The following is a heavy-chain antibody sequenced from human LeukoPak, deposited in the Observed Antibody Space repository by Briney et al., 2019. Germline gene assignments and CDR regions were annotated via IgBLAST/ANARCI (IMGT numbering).Heavy chain of an antibody. V-gene: IGHV3-30*03. D-gene: IGHD3-9*01. CDR2: ISYDGSNK. Sequence: PGGSLRLSCAASGFTFDDYGMSWVRQAPGKGLEWVAVISYDGSNKYYADSVKGRFTISRDNSKNTLYLQMNSLRAEDTAVYYCARDSPPLLRYFDWLLVYWGQGTLVTVSS. CDR1: GFTFDDYG. CDR3: ARDSPPLLRYFDWLLVY. J-gene: IGHJ4*02.